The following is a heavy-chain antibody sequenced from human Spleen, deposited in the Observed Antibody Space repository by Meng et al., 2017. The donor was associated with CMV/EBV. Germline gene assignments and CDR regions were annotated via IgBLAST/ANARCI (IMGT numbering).Heavy chain of an antibody. D-gene: IGHD3-3*01. V-gene: IGHV3-74*01. CDR2: ITSVGSST. Sequence: GGSLRLSCAASGFTFNTYWMHWVRQAPGKGLVWVSRITSVGSSTTYADSVKGRFTISRDNAKNSLYLQMNSLRAEDTAVYYCARERVYGNDFWSGGDYWGQGTLVTVSS. CDR3: ARERVYGNDFWSGGDY. J-gene: IGHJ4*02. CDR1: GFTFNTYW.